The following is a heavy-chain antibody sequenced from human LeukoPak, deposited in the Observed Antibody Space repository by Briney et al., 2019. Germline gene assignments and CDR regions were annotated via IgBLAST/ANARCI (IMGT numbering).Heavy chain of an antibody. V-gene: IGHV3-23*01. CDR1: GFPFSSHG. CDR3: ARGGLRGGYYL. J-gene: IGHJ4*02. CDR2: IIGGGGST. Sequence: LSGGTLRLSCAASGFPFSSHGMSWVRQAPGKGLEWVSGIIGGGGSTYYADSVKGRFTISGDNSRNTLFLQMNSLRAEDTAVYYCARGGLRGGYYLWGQGTLVTVSS. D-gene: IGHD3-22*01.